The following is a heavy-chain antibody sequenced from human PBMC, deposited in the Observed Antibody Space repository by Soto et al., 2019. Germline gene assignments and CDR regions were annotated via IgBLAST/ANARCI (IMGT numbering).Heavy chain of an antibody. J-gene: IGHJ2*01. V-gene: IGHV5-10-1*01. CDR2: LDPDDSYS. Sequence: GESLKISCTASGYIFSAYWISWVSQMPGKGLEWMGRLDPDDSYSNNSPSFQGHVTISTDKSINTAYLQWNSLKASDTAIYYCARHGGWTNWYFDLWGRGTLVTVSS. CDR1: GYIFSAYW. CDR3: ARHGGWTNWYFDL. D-gene: IGHD4-17*01.